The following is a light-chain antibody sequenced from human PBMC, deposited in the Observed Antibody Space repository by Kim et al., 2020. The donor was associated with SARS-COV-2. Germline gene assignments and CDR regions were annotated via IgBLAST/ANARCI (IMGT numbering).Light chain of an antibody. V-gene: IGLV3-19*01. Sequence: VALGQTVRITCQGESLRSYYATWYQQKPGQAPILVIYGKNNRPSGIPDRFSGSSSGNTASLTITGTQAGDEADYYCNSRDSNDNVVFGGGPQLTVL. CDR2: GKN. CDR3: NSRDSNDNVV. CDR1: SLRSYY. J-gene: IGLJ2*01.